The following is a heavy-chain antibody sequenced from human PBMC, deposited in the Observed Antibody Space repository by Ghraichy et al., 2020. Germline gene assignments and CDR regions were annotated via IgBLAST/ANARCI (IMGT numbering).Heavy chain of an antibody. Sequence: LSLTCAASGFTVSSNYMSWVRQAPGKGLEWVSVIYSGGSTYYADSVKGRFTISRHNSKNTLYLQMNSLRAEDTAVYYCARDDPRAYCSGGSCYSDYYYGMDVWGQGTTVTVSS. CDR3: ARDDPRAYCSGGSCYSDYYYGMDV. V-gene: IGHV3-53*04. J-gene: IGHJ6*02. D-gene: IGHD2-15*01. CDR2: IYSGGST. CDR1: GFTVSSNY.